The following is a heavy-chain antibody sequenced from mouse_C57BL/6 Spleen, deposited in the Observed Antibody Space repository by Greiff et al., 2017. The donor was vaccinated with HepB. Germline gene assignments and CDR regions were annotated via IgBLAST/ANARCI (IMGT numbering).Heavy chain of an antibody. CDR1: GFTFSSYA. CDR3: TRDSRQLRLRADY. D-gene: IGHD3-2*02. V-gene: IGHV5-9-1*02. CDR2: ISSGGDYI. Sequence: EVMLVESGEGLVKPGGSLKLSCAASGFTFSSYAMSWVRQTPEKRLEWVAYISSGGDYIYYADTVKGRFTISRDNARNTLYLQMSSLKSEDTAMYYFTRDSRQLRLRADYWGQGTSVTVSS. J-gene: IGHJ4*01.